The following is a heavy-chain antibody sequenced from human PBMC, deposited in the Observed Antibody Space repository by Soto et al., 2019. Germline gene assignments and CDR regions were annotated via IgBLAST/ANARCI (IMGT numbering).Heavy chain of an antibody. D-gene: IGHD6-13*01. CDR3: ARETYSTTWYVYYYGMDV. CDR2: IILIFGTA. J-gene: IGHJ6*02. CDR1: GGTFSSYA. Sequence: QVQLVQSGAEVKKPGSSVKVSCKASGGTFSSYAINWVRQAPGQGLEWLEGIILIFGTAKYAQKFQGRVTITADESTSTVYMELSSLRSDDTAVYYCARETYSTTWYVYYYGMDVWGQGTTVTVSS. V-gene: IGHV1-69*01.